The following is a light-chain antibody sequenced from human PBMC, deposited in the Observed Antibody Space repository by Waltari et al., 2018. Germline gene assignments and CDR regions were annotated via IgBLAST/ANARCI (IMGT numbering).Light chain of an antibody. Sequence: ERVMTQSPATLSVSPGERVTLSCRASQSVKSNLAGYQHKPGQAPRLLIYDASTRATAIPDRFTGSGSGTEFTLTISSLQSEDFAVYYCQQYDYWHTFGQGTKVEIK. CDR3: QQYDYWHT. CDR1: QSVKSN. J-gene: IGKJ2*01. CDR2: DAS. V-gene: IGKV3-15*01.